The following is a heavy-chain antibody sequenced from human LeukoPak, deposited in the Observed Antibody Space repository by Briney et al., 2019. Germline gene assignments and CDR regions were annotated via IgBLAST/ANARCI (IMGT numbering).Heavy chain of an antibody. V-gene: IGHV3-23*01. CDR1: GLTFSRYA. J-gene: IGHJ4*02. D-gene: IGHD1-26*01. Sequence: PGGSLRLSCVASGLTFSRYAMTWVRQAPGKVLEWVSGISDSDYSTYYADSVQGRFTISRDNSKDTLYLQMNSLRAEDTAVYYCAKPQYSGSPPQDYWGQGTLVTVSS. CDR2: ISDSDYST. CDR3: AKPQYSGSPPQDY.